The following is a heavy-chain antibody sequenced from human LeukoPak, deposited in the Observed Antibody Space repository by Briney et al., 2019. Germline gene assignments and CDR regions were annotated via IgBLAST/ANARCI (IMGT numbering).Heavy chain of an antibody. CDR3: ARGGGYASPIGY. J-gene: IGHJ4*02. Sequence: SETLSLTCTLSGGSISTYYWSWIRQPPGKGLEWLGYIYHSGSTNYNPSLKSRVTISVDTSKNQFSLKLSSVTAADTAVYYCARGGGYASPIGYWDQGALVTVSS. D-gene: IGHD5-12*01. CDR1: GGSISTYY. V-gene: IGHV4-59*01. CDR2: IYHSGST.